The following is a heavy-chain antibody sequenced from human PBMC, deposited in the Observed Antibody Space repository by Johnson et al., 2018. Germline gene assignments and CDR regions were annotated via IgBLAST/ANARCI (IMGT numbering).Heavy chain of an antibody. Sequence: QVQLVESGGGVVQPGRSLRLSCVASGFTFSHYGMHRVRQAPGKGLEWLATILYDGSEKYSAVSVKGRFTISRDNSKSTLYLQMNSLRPEDTAVSYCARQYCSTSRCYRAYFHHRGQGTLVTVSS. V-gene: IGHV3-30*03. CDR3: ARQYCSTSRCYRAYFHH. D-gene: IGHD2-2*02. J-gene: IGHJ1*01. CDR2: ILYDGSEK. CDR1: GFTFSHYG.